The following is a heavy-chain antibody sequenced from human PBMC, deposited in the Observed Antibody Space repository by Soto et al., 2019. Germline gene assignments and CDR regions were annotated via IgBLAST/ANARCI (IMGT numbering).Heavy chain of an antibody. D-gene: IGHD3-22*01. CDR2: ISWAGGST. J-gene: IGHJ4*02. Sequence: EVQLVESGGIVVQPGGSLRLSCSASGFTFEDYTMNWVRQAPGKGLEWVSAISWAGGSTFYADSVKGRFTISRDTSKNALDLQMSSLRTEDTAWYDCAKDMWGNDYDSSLAYWGPGTLVTVSS. V-gene: IGHV3-43*01. CDR1: GFTFEDYT. CDR3: AKDMWGNDYDSSLAY.